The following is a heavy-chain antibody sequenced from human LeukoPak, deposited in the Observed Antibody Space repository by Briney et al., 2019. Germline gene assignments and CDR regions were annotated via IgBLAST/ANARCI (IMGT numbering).Heavy chain of an antibody. CDR3: ARGSYSSSWYAYNWFDP. CDR2: IYYSGST. J-gene: IGHJ5*02. V-gene: IGHV4-59*01. Sequence: SETLSLTCTVSGGSISGYYWSWIRQPPGKGLEWIGYIYYSGSTNYNPSLKSRVTISVDTSKNQFSLKLSSVTAADTAVYYCARGSYSSSWYAYNWFDPWGQGTLVTVSS. CDR1: GGSISGYY. D-gene: IGHD6-13*01.